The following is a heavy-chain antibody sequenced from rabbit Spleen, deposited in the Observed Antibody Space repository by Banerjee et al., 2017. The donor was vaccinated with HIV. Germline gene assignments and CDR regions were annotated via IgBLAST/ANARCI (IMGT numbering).Heavy chain of an antibody. Sequence: QSLEESGGGLVKPGASLTLTCKASGVSLHDKDVMCWVRQAPVKGLEWIACINIVTGKSVYARWAKGRFTMSRTSSTTVTLQMTSLTAADTATYFCARDLVAVIGWNFNLWGPGTLVTVS. D-gene: IGHD1-1*01. CDR2: INIVTGKS. CDR3: ARDLVAVIGWNFNL. J-gene: IGHJ4*01. CDR1: GVSLHDKDV. V-gene: IGHV1S40*01.